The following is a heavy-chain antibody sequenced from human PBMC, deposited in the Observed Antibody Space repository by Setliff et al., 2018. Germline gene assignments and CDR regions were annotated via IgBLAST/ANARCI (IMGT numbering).Heavy chain of an antibody. J-gene: IGHJ6*03. D-gene: IGHD2-21*02. Sequence: GASVKVSCKASGGTFSSYAIDWVRQAPGQGLEWMGGIIPMFGTTNYAQRFRGRVTITADESTTTAYLELSSLRSEDTAVYYCARESVVVVTTTNYYMDVWGKGTTVTVSS. CDR3: ARESVVVVTTTNYYMDV. CDR2: IIPMFGTT. CDR1: GGTFSSYA. V-gene: IGHV1-69*13.